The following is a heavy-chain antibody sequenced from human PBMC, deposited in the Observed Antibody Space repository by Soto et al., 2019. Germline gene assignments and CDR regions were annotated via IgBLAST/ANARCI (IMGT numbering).Heavy chain of an antibody. Sequence: ASVKVSCKVSGYTLTELSMHWVRQAPGKGLEWMGGFDPEDGETIYAQKFQGRVTMTEDTSTDTAYMELSSLRSEDTAVYYCATVVRDDYYDSSGYMLHPERRPHFDYLGKGPLGTVS. CDR1: GYTLTELS. D-gene: IGHD3-22*01. J-gene: IGHJ4*01. CDR3: ATVVRDDYYDSSGYMLHPERRPHFDY. V-gene: IGHV1-24*01. CDR2: FDPEDGET.